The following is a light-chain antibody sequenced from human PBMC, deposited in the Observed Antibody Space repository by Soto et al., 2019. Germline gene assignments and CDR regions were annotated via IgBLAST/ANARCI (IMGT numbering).Light chain of an antibody. V-gene: IGKV3-20*01. J-gene: IGKJ1*01. CDR2: GAS. CDR1: QSVSSSY. Sequence: EIVLTQSPGTLSLSPGERATLSCRASQSVSSSYLAWYQQKPGQAPRLLIYGASSRATGILDRFSGSGSGTDFTLTISRLEPEDFAVYYCQQYANSPGTFGQGTKVEIK. CDR3: QQYANSPGT.